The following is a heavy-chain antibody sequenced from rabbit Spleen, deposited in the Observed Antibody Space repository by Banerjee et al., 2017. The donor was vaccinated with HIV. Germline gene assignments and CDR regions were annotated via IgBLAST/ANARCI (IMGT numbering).Heavy chain of an antibody. CDR2: IGRGVNS. V-gene: IGHV1S69*01. CDR3: ARDGGSGDYIDGKFEL. J-gene: IGHJ3*01. CDR1: GFSLSSFV. Sequence: QSLEESGGRLVTPGTPLTLTCAVSGFSLSSFVMNWVRQAPGKGLEWVGVIGRGVNSYYANWAKGRFTISKTSSTTVTLQMTSLTAADTATYFCARDGGSGDYIDGKFELWGQGTLVTVS. D-gene: IGHD1-1*01.